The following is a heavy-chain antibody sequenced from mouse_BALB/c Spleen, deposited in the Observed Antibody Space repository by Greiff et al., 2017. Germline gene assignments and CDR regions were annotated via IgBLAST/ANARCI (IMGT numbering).Heavy chain of an antibody. Sequence: VQLQQSGAELVRPGVSVKISCKGSGYTFTDYAMHWVKQSHAKSLEWIGVISTYYGDTSYNQTFKGKATMTVDKSSSTAYMELARLTSEDSAIYYCTRSDRTWFAYWGQGTLVTVSA. CDR3: TRSDRTWFAY. CDR1: GYTFTDYA. D-gene: IGHD3-2*01. CDR2: ISTYYGDT. V-gene: IGHV1S137*01. J-gene: IGHJ3*01.